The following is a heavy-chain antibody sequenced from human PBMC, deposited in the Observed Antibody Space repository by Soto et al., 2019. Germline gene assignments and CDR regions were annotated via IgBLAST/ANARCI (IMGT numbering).Heavy chain of an antibody. CDR1: GFTFSDHY. Sequence: EVQLVESGGGLVQPGGSLRLSCAASGFTFSDHYMDWVRQAPGKGLEWVGRTRNKANSYTTEYAASVKGRFTISRDDSKNSLYLQMNSLKTEDTAVYYCARAISGYDFWTATELDIWGQGTMVTVSS. D-gene: IGHD3-3*01. J-gene: IGHJ3*02. CDR2: TRNKANSYTT. CDR3: ARAISGYDFWTATELDI. V-gene: IGHV3-72*01.